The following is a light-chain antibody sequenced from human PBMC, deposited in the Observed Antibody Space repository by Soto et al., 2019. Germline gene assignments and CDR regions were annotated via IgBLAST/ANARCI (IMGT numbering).Light chain of an antibody. J-gene: IGKJ1*01. V-gene: IGKV3D-15*01. Sequence: EIVMTQSPLILSVSPGERVTLSCRASQSVSNNYLAWYQQKPGQAPRLLIYAASSRATGIPDRFSGSGSGTDFTLTISSLQSEDFAVYYCQQYDNWPWTFGQGTKVDIK. CDR1: QSVSNN. CDR3: QQYDNWPWT. CDR2: AAS.